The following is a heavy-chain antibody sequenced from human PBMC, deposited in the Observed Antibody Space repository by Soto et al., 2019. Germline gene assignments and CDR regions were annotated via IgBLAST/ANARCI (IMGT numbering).Heavy chain of an antibody. D-gene: IGHD4-4*01. V-gene: IGHV3-23*01. CDR1: GFTFSSYA. Sequence: EVQLLESGGGLVQPGGSLRLSCAASGFTFSSYAMSWVRQAPGKGLEWVSAISGSGGSTYYADSVKGRFTIARDKSKNTLYLQMNSLRAEDTAVYYCAKSIGYSKYYSCGMDVWGQGTTVTVSS. CDR3: AKSIGYSKYYSCGMDV. J-gene: IGHJ6*02. CDR2: ISGSGGST.